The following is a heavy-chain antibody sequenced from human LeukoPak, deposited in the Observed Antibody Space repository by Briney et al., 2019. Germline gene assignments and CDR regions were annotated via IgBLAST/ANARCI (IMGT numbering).Heavy chain of an antibody. Sequence: SETQSLTCTVSGGSISSYYWSRIRQPPGKGLEWIGYIYYSGSTNYNPSLKSRVTISVDTSKNQFSLKLSSVTAADTAVYYCARGTYYGDYAYDYWGQGTLVTVSS. CDR1: GGSISSYY. CDR2: IYYSGST. D-gene: IGHD4-17*01. J-gene: IGHJ4*02. V-gene: IGHV4-59*01. CDR3: ARGTYYGDYAYDY.